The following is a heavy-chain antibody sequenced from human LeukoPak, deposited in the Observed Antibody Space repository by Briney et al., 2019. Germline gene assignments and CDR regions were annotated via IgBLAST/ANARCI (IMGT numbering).Heavy chain of an antibody. Sequence: PWGSLRLSCAASGFTFSSYGMHWVRQAPGKGLEWVAVIWYDGSNKYYADSVKGRFTISRDNSKNTLYLQVNSLRAEDTAVYYCARDQDTAMELDIWGQGTMVTVSS. CDR2: IWYDGSNK. V-gene: IGHV3-33*01. CDR1: GFTFSSYG. CDR3: ARDQDTAMELDI. D-gene: IGHD5-18*01. J-gene: IGHJ3*02.